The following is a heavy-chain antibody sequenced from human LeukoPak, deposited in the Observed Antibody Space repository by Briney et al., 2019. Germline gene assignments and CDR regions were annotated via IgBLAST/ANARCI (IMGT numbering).Heavy chain of an antibody. D-gene: IGHD3-10*01. CDR3: ARLMYYYGSGSYSLDY. CDR1: GYSFISYW. Sequence: GESLRISCKGAGYSFISYWIGWVRQMPGEGLEWMGIIYPTDSDTRYSPSFQGQVTISADKSISTAYLQWSSLKASDTAMYYCARLMYYYGSGSYSLDYWGQGTLVTVSS. J-gene: IGHJ4*02. V-gene: IGHV5-51*01. CDR2: IYPTDSDT.